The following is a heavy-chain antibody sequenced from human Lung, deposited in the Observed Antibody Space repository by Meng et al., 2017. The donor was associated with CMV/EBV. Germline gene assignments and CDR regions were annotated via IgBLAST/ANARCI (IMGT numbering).Heavy chain of an antibody. V-gene: IGHV1-46*01. Sequence: ASXXVSXKASGYTFTSYYMHWVRQAPGQGLEWMGRINPSGGSTSFVQKYQGRVTMTRDKSTSTVYMEMSSLSSEDTAVYYCARVGPAAGTGFFDYWGQGTXVTVSS. J-gene: IGHJ4*02. CDR2: INPSGGST. D-gene: IGHD6-13*01. CDR1: GYTFTSYY. CDR3: ARVGPAAGTGFFDY.